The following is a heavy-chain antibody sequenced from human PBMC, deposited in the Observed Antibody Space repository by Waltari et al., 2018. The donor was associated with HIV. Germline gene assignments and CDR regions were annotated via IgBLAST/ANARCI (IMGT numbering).Heavy chain of an antibody. J-gene: IGHJ5*02. Sequence: QVQLQESGPGLVKPSEPLSLTCTVSVGSVRDGSYYWRWIRQPPGKGLEWIGYVYYSGSTKYNPALESRVTISIDTSKNQFSLKMNSVTAADTAVFYCARFYPDTIFGANWFDPWGQGTLVTVSS. V-gene: IGHV4-61*01. CDR3: ARFYPDTIFGANWFDP. CDR1: VGSVRDGSYY. D-gene: IGHD3-3*01. CDR2: VYYSGST.